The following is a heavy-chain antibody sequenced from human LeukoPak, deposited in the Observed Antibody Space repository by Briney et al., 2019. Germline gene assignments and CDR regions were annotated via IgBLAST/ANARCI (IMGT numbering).Heavy chain of an antibody. CDR1: GFTFSSYA. J-gene: IGHJ4*02. V-gene: IGHV3-30-3*01. Sequence: GRSLRLSCAASGFTFSSYAMHWVRQAPGKGLEWVAVISYDGSNKYYADSVKGRFTISRDNSKNTLYLQMNSLRAEDTAVYYCARDEFLDYWGQGTLVTVSP. CDR3: ARDEFLDY. CDR2: ISYDGSNK.